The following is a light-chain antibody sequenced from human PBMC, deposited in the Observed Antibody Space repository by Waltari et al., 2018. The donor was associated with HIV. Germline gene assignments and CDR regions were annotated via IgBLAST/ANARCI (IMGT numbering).Light chain of an antibody. CDR1: QNIYSY. CDR3: QQVNGYPLT. CDR2: ATS. J-gene: IGKJ4*01. V-gene: IGKV1-9*01. Sequence: DIHLTQSPSFLSASIGDRVTITCRASQNIYSYLVWYQQKPGRAPQVLIYATSTLQSGVPSRVSGSGSGTEFALTITNVQPDDFATDYCQQVNGYPLTFGGGTKVEIK.